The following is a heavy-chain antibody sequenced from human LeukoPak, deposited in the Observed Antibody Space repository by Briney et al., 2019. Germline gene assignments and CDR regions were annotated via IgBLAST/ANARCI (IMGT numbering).Heavy chain of an antibody. V-gene: IGHV1-18*01. CDR2: ISAYNGNT. D-gene: IGHD5-12*01. CDR1: GYTFTRYG. CDR3: ARGASDIVATIPYFDY. Sequence: GASVKVSRKASGYTFTRYGISWVRQAPGQGLEWMGWISAYNGNTNYAQKLQGRVTMTTDTSTSTAYMELRSLRSDDTAVYYCARGASDIVATIPYFDYWGQGTLVIVSS. J-gene: IGHJ4*02.